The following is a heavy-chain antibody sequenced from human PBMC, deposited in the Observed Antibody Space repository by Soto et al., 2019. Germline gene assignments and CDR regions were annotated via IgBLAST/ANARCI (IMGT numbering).Heavy chain of an antibody. CDR1: TGYY. J-gene: IGHJ4*02. CDR3: ARRGPGTYFDY. CDR2: INPNSGGT. V-gene: IGHV1-2*04. Sequence: TGYYMHWVRQAPGQGLEWMGCINPNSGGTNYAQKFQGWVTMTRDTSISTAYMELSRLRSDDTAVYYCARRGPGTYFDYWGQGTLVTVSS. D-gene: IGHD1-26*01.